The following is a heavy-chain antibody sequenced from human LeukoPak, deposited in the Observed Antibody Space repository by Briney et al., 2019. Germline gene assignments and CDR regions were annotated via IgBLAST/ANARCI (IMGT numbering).Heavy chain of an antibody. CDR1: GVSISSSNYY. D-gene: IGHD2-15*01. V-gene: IGHV4-39*01. CDR3: VRHVSSSCSGGNCYKGGFDY. CDR2: SFYSGNS. Sequence: SETLSLTCTVSGVSISSSNYYWGWIRQPPGKGLEWIGSSFYSGNSYYNPSLKSRVTISVDTSKNQFSLNLSSVTAADTAVYYCVRHVSSSCSGGNCYKGGFDYWGQGTLVTVSS. J-gene: IGHJ4*02.